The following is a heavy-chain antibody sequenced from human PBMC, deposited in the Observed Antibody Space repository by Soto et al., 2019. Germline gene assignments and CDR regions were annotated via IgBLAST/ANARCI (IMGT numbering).Heavy chain of an antibody. V-gene: IGHV3-21*01. J-gene: IGHJ4*02. CDR1: GFTFSSYS. CDR2: ISSSSSYI. D-gene: IGHD6-19*01. CDR3: ARDLRIAVAGTDY. Sequence: EVQLVESGGGLVKPGGSLRLSCAASGFTFSSYSMNWVRQAPGKGLEWVSSISSSSSYIYYADSVKGRFTISRDNAKNSLYLQMNSLRAEDTAVYYCARDLRIAVAGTDYWGQGTLVTVSS.